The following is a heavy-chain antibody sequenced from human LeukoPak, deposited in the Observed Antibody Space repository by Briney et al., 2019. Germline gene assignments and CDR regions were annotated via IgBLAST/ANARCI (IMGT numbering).Heavy chain of an antibody. CDR1: GFTFSSYA. CDR2: ISGSGGST. J-gene: IGHJ4*02. Sequence: RPGGSLRLSCAASGFTFSSYAMSWVRQAPGKGLEWVSAISGSGGSTYYADSVKGRFTISRDNSKNTLYLQMNSLRAEDTAVYYCAKDPLQKLVPLGDYWGQGTLVTVSS. D-gene: IGHD6-13*01. V-gene: IGHV3-23*01. CDR3: AKDPLQKLVPLGDY.